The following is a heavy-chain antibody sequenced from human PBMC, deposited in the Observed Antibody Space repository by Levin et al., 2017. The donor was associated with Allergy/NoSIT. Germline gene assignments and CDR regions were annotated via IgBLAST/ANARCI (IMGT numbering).Heavy chain of an antibody. CDR2: IYYSGST. D-gene: IGHD2-15*01. CDR3: ARGRGCSGGSCYFSGYYYYYMDV. J-gene: IGHJ6*03. CDR1: GGSISSGDYY. V-gene: IGHV4-30-4*01. Sequence: SQTLSLTCTVSGGSISSGDYYWSWIRQPPGKGLEWIGYIYYSGSTYYNPSLKSRVTISVDTSKNQFSLKLSSVTAADTAVYYCARGRGCSGGSCYFSGYYYYYMDVWGKGTTVTVSS.